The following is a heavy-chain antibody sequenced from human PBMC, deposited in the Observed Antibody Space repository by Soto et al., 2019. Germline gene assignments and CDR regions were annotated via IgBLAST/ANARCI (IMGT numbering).Heavy chain of an antibody. J-gene: IGHJ5*01. V-gene: IGHV3-23*01. CDR1: GFTFSSYA. CDR3: LKQDYDILTGYYEGAWFDS. D-gene: IGHD3-9*01. CDR2: ISGSGGST. Sequence: GGSLRLSCAASGFTFSSYAMSWVRQAPGKGLEWVSAISGSGGSTYYADSVKGRFTISRDNSKNTLYLQMNSLRAEDTAVYYCLKQDYDILTGYYEGAWFDSWGQGTLVTVSS.